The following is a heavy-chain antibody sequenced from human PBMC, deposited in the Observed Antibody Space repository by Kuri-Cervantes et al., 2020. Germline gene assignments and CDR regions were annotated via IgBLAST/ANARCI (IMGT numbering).Heavy chain of an antibody. D-gene: IGHD2-15*01. CDR2: IYNTGNT. V-gene: IGHV4-4*07. J-gene: IGHJ4*02. Sequence: SETLSLTCTVSGGSISHFYWSWIRQPAGKGLEYIGRIYNTGNTDYNPSVKSRVTISIDMSKHQVSLKLSSVTAADTAVYYCARGLTGRGYCSGGSCLSFYYWGQGTLVTVSS. CDR1: GGSISHFY. CDR3: ARGLTGRGYCSGGSCLSFYY.